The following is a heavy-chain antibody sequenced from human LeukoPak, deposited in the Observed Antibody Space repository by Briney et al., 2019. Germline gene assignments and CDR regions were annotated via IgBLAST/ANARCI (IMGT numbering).Heavy chain of an antibody. D-gene: IGHD3-3*01. Sequence: VASVKVSCKASGGTFSSYAISWVRQAPGQGLEWMGGIIPIFGTANYAQKFQGRVTITADESTSTAYMELSSLRSEDTAVYYCAIIRFLEWPPSDWGQGTLVTVSS. CDR1: GGTFSSYA. J-gene: IGHJ4*02. CDR3: AIIRFLEWPPSD. V-gene: IGHV1-69*13. CDR2: IIPIFGTA.